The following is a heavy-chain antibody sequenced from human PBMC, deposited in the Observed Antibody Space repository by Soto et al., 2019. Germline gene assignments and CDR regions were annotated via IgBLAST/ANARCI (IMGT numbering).Heavy chain of an antibody. J-gene: IGHJ4*02. CDR3: ATLTGSH. Sequence: SGPTLVNPTQTLTLTCSFSGFSLSTDGVVVGWVRQPPGLALEWLAMIYWDDDKHYNASLKSRLSITKDTSKSQVVLTMTNMDPVDTGTYYCATLTGSHWGQGALVTVSS. V-gene: IGHV2-5*02. D-gene: IGHD3-16*01. CDR2: IYWDDDK. CDR1: GFSLSTDGVV.